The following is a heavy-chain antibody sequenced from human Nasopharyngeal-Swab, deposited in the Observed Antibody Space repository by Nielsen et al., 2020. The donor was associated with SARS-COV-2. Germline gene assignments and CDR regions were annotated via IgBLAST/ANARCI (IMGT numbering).Heavy chain of an antibody. J-gene: IGHJ4*02. CDR2: INHSGST. V-gene: IGHV4-34*01. D-gene: IGHD6-13*01. Sequence: GSLRLSFGVYGGSFSGYYWNWIRQPPGKGLEWIGAINHSGSTYYSPFLKSRVTISVDTSNNQFSLRLSSVTAADTAVYYCVRSSSWYYFDYWAQGTQVTVSS. CDR1: GGSFSGYY. CDR3: VRSSSWYYFDY.